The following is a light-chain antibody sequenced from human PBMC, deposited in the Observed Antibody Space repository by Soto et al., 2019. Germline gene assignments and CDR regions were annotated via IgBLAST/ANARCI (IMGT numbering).Light chain of an antibody. CDR1: QSLRPTY. Sequence: EVVLTQSPDTLSLPPGETATLSCRATQSLRPTYVAWYQQKPGQAPRLLIYGASFRATEIPNRFSGRGSGTDFTLSISRLEPEDFAVYYCQQDVTSPRTFGQGTKIDI. CDR2: GAS. V-gene: IGKV3-20*01. CDR3: QQDVTSPRT. J-gene: IGKJ1*01.